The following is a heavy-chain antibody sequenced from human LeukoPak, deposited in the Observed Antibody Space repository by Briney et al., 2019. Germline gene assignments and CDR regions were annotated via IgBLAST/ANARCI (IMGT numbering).Heavy chain of an antibody. J-gene: IGHJ4*02. CDR2: INHSGST. CDR3: ARGFPGIAARPAGDY. Sequence: SETLSLTCAVYGGSFSGYYWSWIRQPPGKGLEWIGEINHSGSTNYNPSLKSRVTLSVDTSKNQFSLKLSSVTAADTAVYYCARGFPGIAARPAGDYWGQGTLVTVSS. V-gene: IGHV4-34*01. CDR1: GGSFSGYY. D-gene: IGHD6-6*01.